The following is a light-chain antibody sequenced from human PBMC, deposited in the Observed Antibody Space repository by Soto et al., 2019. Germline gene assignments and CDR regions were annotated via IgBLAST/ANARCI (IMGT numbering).Light chain of an antibody. CDR1: QTISSY. CDR3: KQSYSTPQT. CDR2: AAS. Sequence: DIQMTQSPSSLSASVGDRVTITCRASQTISSYLNWYQQKPGKAPKLLIYAASSLQSGVPSRFSGSGSRTDFTLTINSLQPEDIATYYCKQSYSTPQTFGQGTRLEIK. V-gene: IGKV1-39*01. J-gene: IGKJ5*01.